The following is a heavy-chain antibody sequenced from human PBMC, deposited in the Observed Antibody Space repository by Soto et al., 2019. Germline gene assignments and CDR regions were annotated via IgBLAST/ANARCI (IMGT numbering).Heavy chain of an antibody. D-gene: IGHD3-10*01. CDR2: IWYDGSSE. V-gene: IGHV3-33*01. CDR1: GFTFSSYG. Sequence: PGGSLRLSCAASGFTFSSYGVHWVRQAPGKGLEWVAVIWYDGSSEYYTESVKGRFTISRDNSKNTLYLQMNSLRAEDTAVYYCARGPGSGTYCDNRIANDDFDIWGQVTMVTVS. J-gene: IGHJ3*02. CDR3: ARGPGSGTYCDNRIANDDFDI.